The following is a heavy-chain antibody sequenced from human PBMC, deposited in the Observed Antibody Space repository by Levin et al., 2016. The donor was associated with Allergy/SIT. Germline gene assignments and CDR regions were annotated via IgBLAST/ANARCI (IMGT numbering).Heavy chain of an antibody. D-gene: IGHD6-13*01. Sequence: SETLSLTCAVYGGSFSGYYWSWIRQPPGKGLEWIGEINHSGSTNYNPSLKSRVTISVDTSKNQFSLKLSSVTAADTAVYYCARDPRLQLVSYYYGMDVWGQGTTVTVSS. V-gene: IGHV4-34*01. J-gene: IGHJ6*02. CDR2: INHSGST. CDR3: ARDPRLQLVSYYYGMDV. CDR1: GGSFSGYY.